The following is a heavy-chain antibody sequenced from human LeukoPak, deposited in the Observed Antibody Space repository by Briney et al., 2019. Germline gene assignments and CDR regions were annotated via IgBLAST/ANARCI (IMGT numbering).Heavy chain of an antibody. CDR2: INRDGSTT. D-gene: IGHD3-10*01. CDR1: GFTFSSYA. Sequence: PGTSLRLSCAASGFTFSSYAMHWVRQAPGKGLVWVSRINRDGSTTNYADSVKGRFTVSRDNAKNTLNLQMNSLRAEDTAVYYCARDRKSGESSEIDFWGQGTLVTVSS. V-gene: IGHV3-74*01. CDR3: ARDRKSGESSEIDF. J-gene: IGHJ4*02.